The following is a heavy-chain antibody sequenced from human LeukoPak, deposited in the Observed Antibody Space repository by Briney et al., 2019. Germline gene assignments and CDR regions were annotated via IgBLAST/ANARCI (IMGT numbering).Heavy chain of an antibody. V-gene: IGHV4-39*01. CDR2: IHYTGST. CDR3: ARGVGGATVCDC. J-gene: IGHJ4*02. Sequence: SETLSLTCTVSGVSISSSNYYWGWIRQPPGKGLEWIENIHYTGSTYYNPSLKSRVTISVYTSRNQFSLKLSSVTAADTAVYYCARGVGGATVCDCWGQGTLVTVSS. CDR1: GVSISSSNYY. D-gene: IGHD2-21*01.